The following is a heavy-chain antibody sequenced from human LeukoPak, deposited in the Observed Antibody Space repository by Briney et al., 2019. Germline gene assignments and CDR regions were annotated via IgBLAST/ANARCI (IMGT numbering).Heavy chain of an antibody. V-gene: IGHV1-69*04. CDR2: IIPILGIA. J-gene: IGHJ4*02. D-gene: IGHD3-22*01. Sequence: ASVKVSCKASGGTFSSYAIGWVRQAPGQGLEWMGRIIPILGIANYAQKFQGRVTITADKSTSTAYMELSSLRSEDTAVYYCARDRLPGGYTYYFDYWGQGTLVTVSS. CDR3: ARDRLPGGYTYYFDY. CDR1: GGTFSSYA.